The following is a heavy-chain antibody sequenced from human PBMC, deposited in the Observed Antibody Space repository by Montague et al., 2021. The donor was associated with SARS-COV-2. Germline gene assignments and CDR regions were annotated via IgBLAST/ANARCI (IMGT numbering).Heavy chain of an antibody. D-gene: IGHD2-8*02. V-gene: IGHV4-59*08. CDR1: GASVGSSD. Sequence: SETLSLTCTVSGASVGSSDWGWIRQSPGKGLEWIGSFYSVGSTDYNPSLKSRATISRDTSKNQFSMKVRSATAADTAVYYCARHHPVGGVRPWGQGTLVTVSS. J-gene: IGHJ5*02. CDR2: FYSVGST. CDR3: ARHHPVGGVRP.